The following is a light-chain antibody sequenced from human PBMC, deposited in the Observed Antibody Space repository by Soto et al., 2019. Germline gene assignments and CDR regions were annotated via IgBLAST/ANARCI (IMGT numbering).Light chain of an antibody. Sequence: EIVLTQSPGTLSLSPGERATLSCRASQSVSSSYLTWYQQKPGQAPRLLIYSASNRATGIPDRFSGSGSGTDFTLTISRLEPEDFAVYFCQQFGSSPYTFGPGTKLEIK. CDR3: QQFGSSPYT. CDR2: SAS. J-gene: IGKJ2*01. V-gene: IGKV3-20*01. CDR1: QSVSSSY.